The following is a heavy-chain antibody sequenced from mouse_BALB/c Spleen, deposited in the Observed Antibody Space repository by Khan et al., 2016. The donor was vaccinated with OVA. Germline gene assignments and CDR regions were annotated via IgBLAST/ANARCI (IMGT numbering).Heavy chain of an antibody. J-gene: IGHJ2*01. V-gene: IGHV3-2*02. CDR2: ISYSGNT. CDR1: GYSITSDYA. Sequence: EVQLQESGPGLVKPSQSLSLTCTVTGYSITSDYAWNWIRQFPGSKLEWMGFISYSGNTNYNPSLKSRFSITRDTSKNQFFLQLNSVTTEDTATYDCARVYGGDFDYWRQGTTLTVSS. D-gene: IGHD1-1*01. CDR3: ARVYGGDFDY.